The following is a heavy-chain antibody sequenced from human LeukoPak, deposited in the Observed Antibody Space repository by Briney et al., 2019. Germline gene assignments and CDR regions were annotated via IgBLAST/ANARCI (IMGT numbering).Heavy chain of an antibody. CDR3: XXXXXXXXXXXXXSCRYFDY. J-gene: IGHJ4*02. Sequence: SETLSLTCTVSGGSISSGGYYWSWIRQHPGKGLEWIGYIYYSGSTYYNPSLKSRVTISVDTSKNKFSLKLSSVTAADTAVYXXXXXXXXXXXXXXXSCRYFDYWGQGTLVTVSS. V-gene: IGHV4-31*03. D-gene: IGHD2-15*01. CDR2: IYYSGST. CDR1: GGSISSGGYY.